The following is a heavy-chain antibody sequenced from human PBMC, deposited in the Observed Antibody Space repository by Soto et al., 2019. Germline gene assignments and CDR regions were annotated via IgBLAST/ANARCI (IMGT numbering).Heavy chain of an antibody. Sequence: TLSLTCAVSGGSISSGGYSWSWIRQPPGKGLEWIGYIYHSGSTYYNPSLKSRVTISVDRSKNQFSLKLSSVTAADTAVYYCARSLAPSGFFDYWGQGTLVTVSS. CDR3: ARSLAPSGFFDY. CDR2: IYHSGST. V-gene: IGHV4-30-2*01. D-gene: IGHD3-22*01. J-gene: IGHJ4*02. CDR1: GGSISSGGYS.